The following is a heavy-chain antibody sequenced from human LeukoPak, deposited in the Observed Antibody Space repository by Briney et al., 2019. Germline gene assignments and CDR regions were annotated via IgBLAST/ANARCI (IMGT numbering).Heavy chain of an antibody. Sequence: RASVEVSCKASGYTFTGYYMHWVRQAPGQGLEWMGWINPNSGGTNYAQKFQGRVTMTRDTSISTAYMELSRLRSDDTAVYYCARGYYYDSSGSEPIDYWGQGTLVTVSS. CDR1: GYTFTGYY. J-gene: IGHJ4*02. CDR3: ARGYYYDSSGSEPIDY. V-gene: IGHV1-2*02. CDR2: INPNSGGT. D-gene: IGHD3-22*01.